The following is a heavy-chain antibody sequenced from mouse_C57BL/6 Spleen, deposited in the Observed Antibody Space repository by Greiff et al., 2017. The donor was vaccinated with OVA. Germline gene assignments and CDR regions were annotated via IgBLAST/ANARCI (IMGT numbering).Heavy chain of an antibody. D-gene: IGHD1-1*01. CDR2: INPGSGGT. CDR3: ARAGYYGSSVYYAMDY. CDR1: GYAFTNYI. J-gene: IGHJ4*01. Sequence: VQLLQSGAGLVKPGTSVKVSCKASGYAFTNYIIAWVKQRPGQGLEWIGVINPGSGGTNYNEKFKGKATLTADKSSSTAYMQLSSLTSEDSAVYFCARAGYYGSSVYYAMDYWGQGTSVTVSS. V-gene: IGHV1-54*01.